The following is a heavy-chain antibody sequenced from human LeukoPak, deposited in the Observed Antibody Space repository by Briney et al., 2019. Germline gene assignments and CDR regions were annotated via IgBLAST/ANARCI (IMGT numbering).Heavy chain of an antibody. D-gene: IGHD6-13*01. J-gene: IGHJ4*02. Sequence: GASVKVSCKASGYTFTSYDINWVRQATGQGLEWMGWMNPNSGNTGYAQKFQGRVTMTRNTSISTAYMELSSLRSEDTAVYYCARGNAIAAAVLGDYWGQGTLVTVSS. CDR2: MNPNSGNT. V-gene: IGHV1-8*01. CDR1: GYTFTSYD. CDR3: ARGNAIAAAVLGDY.